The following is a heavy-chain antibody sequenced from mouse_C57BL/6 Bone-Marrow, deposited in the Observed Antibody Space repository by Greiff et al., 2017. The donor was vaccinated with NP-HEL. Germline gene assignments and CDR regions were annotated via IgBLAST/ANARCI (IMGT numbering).Heavy chain of an antibody. D-gene: IGHD1-1*01. J-gene: IGHJ4*01. CDR1: GYTFTDYN. Sequence: VQLQQSGPELVKPGASVKIPCKASGYTFTDYNMDWVKQSHGKSLEWIGDINPNNGGTIYNQKFKGKATLTVDKSSSTAYMELRSLTSEDTAVYYCARGGYYGSPLRGYAMDYWGHGTSVTVSS. CDR3: ARGGYYGSPLRGYAMDY. CDR2: INPNNGGT. V-gene: IGHV1-18*01.